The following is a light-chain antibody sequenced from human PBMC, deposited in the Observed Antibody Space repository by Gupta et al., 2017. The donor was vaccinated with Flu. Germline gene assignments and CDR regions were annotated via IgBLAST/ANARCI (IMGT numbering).Light chain of an antibody. CDR2: YAS. V-gene: IGKV6-21*01. Sequence: EIVLTQSPDFQSVTPKEKVTITCRASESIGGSLHWYQQKPDQSPKLLIKYASHSFSGVPSRFSGSGSGTDFTLTINGLQAEDAATYYCHQSSSLPWTFGQGTKVEIK. CDR3: HQSSSLPWT. J-gene: IGKJ1*01. CDR1: ESIGGS.